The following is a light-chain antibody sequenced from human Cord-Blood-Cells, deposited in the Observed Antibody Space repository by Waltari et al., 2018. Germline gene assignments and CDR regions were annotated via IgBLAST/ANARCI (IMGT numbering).Light chain of an antibody. J-gene: IGKJ2*03. V-gene: IGKV3-15*01. Sequence: EIVMTQPPATLSVSPGERATLSCRASQSVSSNLAWYQQKPGQAPRLLIYGASTRATGIPSRFSGSGSGTEFTLAISSLQSEDVAVYYCQQYNNWPPYSFGQGTKLESK. CDR2: GAS. CDR3: QQYNNWPPYS. CDR1: QSVSSN.